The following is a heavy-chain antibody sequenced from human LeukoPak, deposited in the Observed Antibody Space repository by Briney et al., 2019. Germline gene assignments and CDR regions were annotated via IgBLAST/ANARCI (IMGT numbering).Heavy chain of an antibody. Sequence: SETLSLTCTVSGGSISSYYWSWIRQPPGKGLEWIGYIYYSGSTNYNPSLKSRVTISVDTSKNQFSLKLSSVTAADTAVYYCARARGSGSGYMDVWGKGTTVTISS. CDR1: GGSISSYY. V-gene: IGHV4-59*01. CDR2: IYYSGST. D-gene: IGHD3-10*01. CDR3: ARARGSGSGYMDV. J-gene: IGHJ6*03.